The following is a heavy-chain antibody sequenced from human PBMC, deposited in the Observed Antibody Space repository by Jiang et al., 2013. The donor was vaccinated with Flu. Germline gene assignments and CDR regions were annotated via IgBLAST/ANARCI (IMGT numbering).Heavy chain of an antibody. Sequence: GAEVKKPGESLRISCQGSGYTFSDYWITWVRQKPGTGLEWMGRIGPRDYVTRYSPSFEGHVTISADKSISTAYLRWSSLTATDTAIYYCARHSFGYSGWHYFDSWGQGTLVTVSS. CDR1: GYTFSDYW. V-gene: IGHV5-10-1*01. CDR2: IGPRDYVT. J-gene: IGHJ4*02. CDR3: ARHSFGYSGWHYFDS. D-gene: IGHD6-19*01.